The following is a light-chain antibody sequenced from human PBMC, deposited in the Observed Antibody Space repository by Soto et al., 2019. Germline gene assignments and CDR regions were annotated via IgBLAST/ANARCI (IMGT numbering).Light chain of an antibody. CDR3: QQYYASPIT. V-gene: IGKV4-1*01. CDR1: QTIFSTSYNKSY. CDR2: WAS. J-gene: IGKJ5*01. Sequence: DIVMTQSPDSLAMSLGERAAINCKSSQTIFSTSYNKSYLSWYQKKSGQPPRLLIYWASTRETGVPDRFSGSGSGTDFTLTINSLQPEDVAVYYCQQYYASPITCGQGTRLGI.